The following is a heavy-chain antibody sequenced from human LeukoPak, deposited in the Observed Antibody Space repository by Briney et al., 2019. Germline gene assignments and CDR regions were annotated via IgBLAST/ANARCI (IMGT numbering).Heavy chain of an antibody. D-gene: IGHD4-11*01. Sequence: GSLRLSCAASGFTFSDYYISWIRQAPGKGLEWVSYITNSVSTIYYADSVKGRFTISRDNAKNSLYLQMNSLRDEDTAVYYCARGAYSKIDPWGQGTLVTVSS. V-gene: IGHV3-11*04. CDR2: ITNSVSTI. CDR3: ARGAYSKIDP. CDR1: GFTFSDYY. J-gene: IGHJ5*02.